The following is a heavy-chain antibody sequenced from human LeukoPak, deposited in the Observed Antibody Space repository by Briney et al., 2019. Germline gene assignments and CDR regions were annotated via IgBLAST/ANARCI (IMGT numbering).Heavy chain of an antibody. D-gene: IGHD2-15*01. CDR2: ITNSGGAT. J-gene: IGHJ4*02. V-gene: IGHV3-23*01. CDR3: VKYSRYFDY. CDR1: GFTFNNYV. Sequence: GGSLRLSCEASGFTFNNYVMSWVRQAPGKGPDWVSTITNSGGATYYADSVEGRFTISRDNSQKTLYLEMNSLRAEDTAVYYCVKYSRYFDYWGQGTLVTVSS.